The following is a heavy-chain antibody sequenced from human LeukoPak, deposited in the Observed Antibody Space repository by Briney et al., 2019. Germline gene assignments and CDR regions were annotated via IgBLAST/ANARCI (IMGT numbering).Heavy chain of an antibody. D-gene: IGHD6-13*01. CDR1: GFTFSSYA. Sequence: HPGGSLRLSCAASGFTFSSYAMHWVRQAPGKGLEWVAVISYDGSNKYYADSVKGRFTISRDNSKNTLYLQMNSLRAEDTAVYYCARMSWVAAAGTQPIDYWGQGTLVTVSS. CDR2: ISYDGSNK. V-gene: IGHV3-30-3*01. CDR3: ARMSWVAAAGTQPIDY. J-gene: IGHJ4*02.